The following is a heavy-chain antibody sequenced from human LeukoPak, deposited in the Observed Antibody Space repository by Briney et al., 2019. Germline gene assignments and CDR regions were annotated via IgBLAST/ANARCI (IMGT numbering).Heavy chain of an antibody. CDR1: GFTVSTNC. CDR3: ARVDTVMAYYFDL. CDR2: IYSGGTT. J-gene: IGHJ4*02. Sequence: GGSLRPSCAASGFTVSTNCMTWVRQAPGKGLEWVSTIYSGGTTYYADSVMGRFTISRHNSRNTLYLQMNSLGAEDTAVYYCARVDTVMAYYFDLWGQGTLVTVSS. V-gene: IGHV3-53*04. D-gene: IGHD5-18*01.